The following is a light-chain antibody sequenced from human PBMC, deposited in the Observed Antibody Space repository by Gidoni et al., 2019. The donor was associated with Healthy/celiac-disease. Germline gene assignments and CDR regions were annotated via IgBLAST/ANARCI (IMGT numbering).Light chain of an antibody. Sequence: QSVLTQPPSVSGAPGQRVTISCTGSSSNIGAGYDVHWYQQLPGTAPKLLIYANSNRPSGVPDRFSGSKSGTSASLAITGHQAEDEADYYCQSYDSSLSGLYVFGTGTKVTGL. J-gene: IGLJ1*01. CDR1: SSNIGAGYD. CDR2: ANS. CDR3: QSYDSSLSGLYV. V-gene: IGLV1-40*01.